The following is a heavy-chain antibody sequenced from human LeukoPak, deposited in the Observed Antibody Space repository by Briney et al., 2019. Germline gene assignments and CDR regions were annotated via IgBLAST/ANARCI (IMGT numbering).Heavy chain of an antibody. CDR2: IRYDGSYK. J-gene: IGHJ6*03. CDR1: GFTFSSYW. D-gene: IGHD3-10*01. V-gene: IGHV3-30*02. Sequence: GGSLRLSCAASGFTFSSYWMHWVRQAPGKGLELVAFIRYDGSYKSYADSVKGRFTISRDNSKKTLHLQMSSLRGEDTAVYYCAKDARGVGLLYDYYMDVWGEGTTVTISS. CDR3: AKDARGVGLLYDYYMDV.